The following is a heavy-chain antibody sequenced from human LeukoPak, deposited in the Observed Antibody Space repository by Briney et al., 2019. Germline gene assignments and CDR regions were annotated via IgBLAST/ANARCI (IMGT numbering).Heavy chain of an antibody. D-gene: IGHD3-3*01. J-gene: IGHJ4*02. CDR3: ATVYYDFWSGYSGY. CDR1: GGTFSSYA. Sequence: SVKVSCKASGGTFSSYAISWVRQAPGQGLEWMGGIIPIFGTANYAQKFQGRVTITTDESTSTAYMELSSLRSEDTAVYYCATVYYDFWSGYSGYWGQGTLVTVSS. CDR2: IIPIFGTA. V-gene: IGHV1-69*05.